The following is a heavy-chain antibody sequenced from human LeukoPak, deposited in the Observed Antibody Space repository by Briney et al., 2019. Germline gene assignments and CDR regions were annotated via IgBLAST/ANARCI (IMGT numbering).Heavy chain of an antibody. D-gene: IGHD6-13*01. V-gene: IGHV3-30*02. CDR2: IRYDGSNK. Sequence: GGSLRLSCAASGFTFSSYGMHWVRQAPGKGLEWVAFIRYDGSNKYYADSVKGRFTISRDNSKNTLYLQMNSLRAEDTAVYYCAKDFSIAAAGTDAFDIWGQGTMVTVSS. J-gene: IGHJ3*02. CDR1: GFTFSSYG. CDR3: AKDFSIAAAGTDAFDI.